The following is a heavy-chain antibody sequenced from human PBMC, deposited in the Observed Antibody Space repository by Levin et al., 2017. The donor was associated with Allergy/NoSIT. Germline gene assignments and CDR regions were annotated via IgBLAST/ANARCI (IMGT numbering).Heavy chain of an antibody. V-gene: IGHV3-23*01. CDR1: GFTFNNYA. CDR3: AKVKSFYCSASYYFDY. J-gene: IGHJ4*02. CDR2: ISGSGGST. Sequence: GGSLRLSCAASGFTFNNYAMSWVRQAPGKGLEWVSAISGSGGSTYYADSVKGRFTISRDNSKNTLYLQMNSLRAEDTAVYYCAKVKSFYCSASYYFDYWGQGTLVTVSS. D-gene: IGHD2-15*01.